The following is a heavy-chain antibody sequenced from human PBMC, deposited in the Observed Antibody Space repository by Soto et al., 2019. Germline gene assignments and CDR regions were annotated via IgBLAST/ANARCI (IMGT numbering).Heavy chain of an antibody. D-gene: IGHD2-15*01. Sequence: QVQLVESGGGVVQPGRSLRLSCAASGFTFSSYVMHWVRQAPGKGLEWVAVISYEGSNKYYADSVKGRFTISRDNSKNTLYLQMNSLRAEDTAVYYCARGEGYCSGGSCYGYYYGMDVWGQGTTVTVSS. V-gene: IGHV3-30-3*01. CDR1: GFTFSSYV. CDR2: ISYEGSNK. J-gene: IGHJ6*02. CDR3: ARGEGYCSGGSCYGYYYGMDV.